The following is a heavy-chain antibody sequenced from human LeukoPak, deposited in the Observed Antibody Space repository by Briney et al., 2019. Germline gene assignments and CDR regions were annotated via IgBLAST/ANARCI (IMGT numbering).Heavy chain of an antibody. CDR3: ARDPTAMARGDAFDI. Sequence: GASVKVSCKASGYTFTSYGISWVRQAPGQGLEWIGWISAYNGNTNYAQKLQGRVTMTTDTSTSTAYMELRSLRSDDTAVYYCARDPTAMARGDAFDIWGQGTMVTVSS. V-gene: IGHV1-18*01. CDR2: ISAYNGNT. D-gene: IGHD5-18*01. CDR1: GYTFTSYG. J-gene: IGHJ3*02.